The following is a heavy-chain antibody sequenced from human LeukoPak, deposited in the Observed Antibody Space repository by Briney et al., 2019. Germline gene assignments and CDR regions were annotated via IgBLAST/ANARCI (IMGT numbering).Heavy chain of an antibody. J-gene: IGHJ5*02. D-gene: IGHD2-2*01. CDR1: GYSISSGYY. CDR2: IYQSGTT. Sequence: SETLSLACSVSGYSISSGYYWGWIRQPPGKGLEWIGSIYQSGTTSYNPSLKGRVTISVDTSKNQFSLKLSSVTAADTAVYYCARYGRHQLLSGLNWFDPWGQGTLVTVSS. CDR3: ARYGRHQLLSGLNWFDP. V-gene: IGHV4-38-2*02.